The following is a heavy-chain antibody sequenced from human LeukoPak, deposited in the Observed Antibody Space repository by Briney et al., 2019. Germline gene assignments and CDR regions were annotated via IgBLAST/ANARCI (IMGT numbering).Heavy chain of an antibody. V-gene: IGHV1-46*01. CDR3: ASSLGYYYDSSGYRPAFDP. J-gene: IGHJ5*02. D-gene: IGHD3-22*01. CDR1: GYTFTSYY. CDR2: INPSGGST. Sequence: GASVKVSCKASGYTFTSYYIHWVRQAPGQGLEWMGIINPSGGSTSYEQKFQGRVTMTRDMSTSTVYMELSSLRSEDTAVYYCASSLGYYYDSSGYRPAFDPWGQGTLVTVSS.